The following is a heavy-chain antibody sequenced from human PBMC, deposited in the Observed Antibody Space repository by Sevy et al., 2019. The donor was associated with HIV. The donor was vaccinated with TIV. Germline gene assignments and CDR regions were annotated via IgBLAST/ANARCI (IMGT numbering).Heavy chain of an antibody. D-gene: IGHD1-1*01. CDR2: IYGNDDT. CDR3: TTERHNRFQY. CDR1: GFNVINQY. Sequence: GGSLRLSCAASGFNVINQYMSWVRQAPGKGLECVSTIYGNDDTDYADTVKGRFTISSDISKNMLHLQINSLRAEDTAIYFCTTERHNRFQYWGQGPLVTVSS. J-gene: IGHJ4*02. V-gene: IGHV3-53*01.